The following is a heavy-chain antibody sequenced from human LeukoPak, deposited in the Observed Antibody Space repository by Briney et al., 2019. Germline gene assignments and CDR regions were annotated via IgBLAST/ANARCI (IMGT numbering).Heavy chain of an antibody. CDR2: ISGGGGST. CDR1: GFTFSSYA. V-gene: IGHV3-23*01. Sequence: GGSLRLSCAASGFTFSSYAMSWVRQAPGKGLEWVSTISGGGGSTYFAESVKGRFTISRDDSKNMLYLQLHGQRAEDTAVYYCTKGDVAGTFDSWGQGTLVTVSS. J-gene: IGHJ4*02. CDR3: TKGDVAGTFDS. D-gene: IGHD6-19*01.